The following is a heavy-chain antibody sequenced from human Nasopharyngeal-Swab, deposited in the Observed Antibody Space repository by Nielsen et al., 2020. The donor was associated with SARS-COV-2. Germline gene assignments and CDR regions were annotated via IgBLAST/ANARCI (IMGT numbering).Heavy chain of an antibody. J-gene: IGHJ3*02. CDR1: GFTFSSYS. CDR3: ARASGYGEGAFDI. V-gene: IGHV3-21*01. D-gene: IGHD4-17*01. CDR2: ISSSSYI. Sequence: GESLKISCAASGFTFSSYSMNWVRQAPGKGLEWVSSISSSSYIYYADSVKGRFTISRDNAKNSLYLQMNSLRAEDTAVYYCARASGYGEGAFDIWGQGTMVTVSS.